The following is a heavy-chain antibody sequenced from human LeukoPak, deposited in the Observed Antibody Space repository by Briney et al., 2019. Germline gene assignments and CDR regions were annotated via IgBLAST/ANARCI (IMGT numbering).Heavy chain of an antibody. J-gene: IGHJ4*02. Sequence: GWSLRLSCAASGFTFNTFNMNWVRQAPGKGLEWVSSITSGGDYIYYADLVKGRFPPSRENAKNSLSLQLNRLRVEDTAVYYCARGHYDVLAASYKWTPDYWGQGTLVTVSS. CDR3: ARGHYDVLAASYKWTPDY. CDR1: GFTFNTFN. CDR2: ITSGGDYI. D-gene: IGHD3-9*01. V-gene: IGHV3-21*01.